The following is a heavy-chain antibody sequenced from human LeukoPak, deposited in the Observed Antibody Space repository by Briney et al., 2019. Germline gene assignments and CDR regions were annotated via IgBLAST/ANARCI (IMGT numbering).Heavy chain of an antibody. V-gene: IGHV3-30*02. CDR1: GFTFSSYG. J-gene: IGHJ4*02. D-gene: IGHD1-20*01. CDR2: IRYDGSNK. Sequence: GGSLRLSCAASGFTFSSYGMHWVRQAPGKGLEWVAFIRYDGSNKYYADSVKGRFTISRDNSKNTLYLQMNSLRAEDTAVYYCAKAEPITGTTAPGNFWGQGTLVTVSS. CDR3: AKAEPITGTTAPGNF.